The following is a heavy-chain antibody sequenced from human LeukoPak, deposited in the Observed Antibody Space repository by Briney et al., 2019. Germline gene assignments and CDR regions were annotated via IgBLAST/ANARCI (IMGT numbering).Heavy chain of an antibody. V-gene: IGHV4-59*01. CDR3: ARVPPIRRGYSYGYSASKGKDYYGMDV. J-gene: IGHJ6*02. CDR2: IYYSGST. D-gene: IGHD5-18*01. Sequence: PSETLSLTCTVSGGSISSYYWSWIRQPPGKGLEWIGYIYYSGSTNYNPSLKSRVTISVDTSKNQFSLKLSSVTAADTAVYYCARVPPIRRGYSYGYSASKGKDYYGMDVWGQGTTVTVSS. CDR1: GGSISSYY.